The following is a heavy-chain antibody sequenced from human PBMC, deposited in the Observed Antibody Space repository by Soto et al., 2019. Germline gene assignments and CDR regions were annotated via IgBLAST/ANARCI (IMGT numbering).Heavy chain of an antibody. CDR1: GGSISSSSYY. Sequence: SETLSLTCTVSGGSISSSSYYWGWIRQPPGKGLEWIGSIYYSGSTYYNPSLKSRVTISVDTSKNQFSLKLSSVTAADTAVYYCARKLRYFDWLSPNRVGDMDVWGKGTTVTVSS. D-gene: IGHD3-9*01. CDR2: IYYSGST. CDR3: ARKLRYFDWLSPNRVGDMDV. V-gene: IGHV4-39*01. J-gene: IGHJ6*03.